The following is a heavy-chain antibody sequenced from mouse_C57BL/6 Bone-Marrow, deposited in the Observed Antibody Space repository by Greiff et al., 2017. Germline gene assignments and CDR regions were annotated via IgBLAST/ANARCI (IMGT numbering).Heavy chain of an antibody. CDR3: ASDGGYGHAMDY. CDR2: IWGVGST. J-gene: IGHJ4*01. D-gene: IGHD3-2*02. V-gene: IGHV2-6*01. CDR1: GFSLTSYG. Sequence: QVQLKESGPGLVAPSQSLSITCTVSGFSLTSYGVDWVRQSPGKGLAWLGVIWGVGSTNYNSALKSRLSISKDNSKSQVFLKMNRLQTDDTAMYGCASDGGYGHAMDYWGQGTSVTVSS.